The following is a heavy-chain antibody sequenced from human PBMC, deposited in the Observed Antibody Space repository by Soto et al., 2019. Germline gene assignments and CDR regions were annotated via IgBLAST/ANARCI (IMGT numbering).Heavy chain of an antibody. CDR2: IYYSGST. CDR3: ARGGGNP. CDR1: GGSISSYY. J-gene: IGHJ5*02. V-gene: IGHV4-59*01. Sequence: QVQLQESGPGLVKPSETLSLTCTVSGGSISSYYWSWLRQPPGKGLEWIGYIYYSGSTNYNPSLKSRVTISVDTSKNQFSLKLSSVTAADTAVYYCARGGGNPWGQGTLVTVSS.